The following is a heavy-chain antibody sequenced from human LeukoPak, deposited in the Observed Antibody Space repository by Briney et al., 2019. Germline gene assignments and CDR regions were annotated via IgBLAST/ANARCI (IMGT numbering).Heavy chain of an antibody. CDR1: GFTFSSYS. CDR3: LARYDSSGYYSHYFDY. D-gene: IGHD3-22*01. V-gene: IGHV3-48*02. J-gene: IGHJ4*02. Sequence: PGGSLRLSCAVSGFTFSSYSMNWVRQAPGKGLEWVSYISSSSSTIYYADSVKGRFTISRDNAKNSLYLQMNSLRDEDTAVYCCLARYDSSGYYSHYFDYWGQGTLVTVSS. CDR2: ISSSSSTI.